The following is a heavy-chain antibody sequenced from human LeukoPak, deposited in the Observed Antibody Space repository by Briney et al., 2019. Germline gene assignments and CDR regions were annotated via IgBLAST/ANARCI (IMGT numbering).Heavy chain of an antibody. CDR1: GGSISSSSYY. V-gene: IGHV4-39*01. Sequence: NPSETLSLTCAVSGGSISSSSYYWGWIRQPPGKGLEWIGSIYYSESTYYNPSLKSRVTISVDTSKNQFSLKLSSVTAADTAVYYCARTYYYDSSGYYYFDYWGQGTLVTVSS. J-gene: IGHJ4*02. CDR3: ARTYYYDSSGYYYFDY. CDR2: IYYSEST. D-gene: IGHD3-22*01.